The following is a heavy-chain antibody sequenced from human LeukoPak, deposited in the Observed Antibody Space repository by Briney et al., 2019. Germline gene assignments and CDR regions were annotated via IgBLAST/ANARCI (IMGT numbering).Heavy chain of an antibody. J-gene: IGHJ6*02. CDR2: ISATTGGT. CDR1: GFTFSSYA. CDR3: ARDDAYGPPVARTDYYGMDV. D-gene: IGHD4-17*01. Sequence: GGSLRLSCAASGFTFSSYAMGWVRQAPAKGLEWVSAISATTGGTYYADSVKGRFTISRDNSKNTLYLQMNSLRAEDTAVYYCARDDAYGPPVARTDYYGMDVWGQGTTVTVSS. V-gene: IGHV3-23*01.